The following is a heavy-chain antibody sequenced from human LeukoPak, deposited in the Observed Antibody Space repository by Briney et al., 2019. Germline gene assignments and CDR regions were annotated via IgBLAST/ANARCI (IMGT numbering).Heavy chain of an antibody. V-gene: IGHV6-1*01. CDR3: ARGSSPSFYY. CDR1: GDSVSGNIVA. CDR2: TNYRSKWYN. J-gene: IGHJ4*01. D-gene: IGHD6-19*01. Sequence: PSQTLSLTCDISGDSVSGNIVAWNWIRQSPSRGLEWLGRTNYRSKWYNDYAVSVRGRITINPDTSKNRFSLQLDSVTPEDTAVYYCARGSSPSFYYWGHGKRVTVSS.